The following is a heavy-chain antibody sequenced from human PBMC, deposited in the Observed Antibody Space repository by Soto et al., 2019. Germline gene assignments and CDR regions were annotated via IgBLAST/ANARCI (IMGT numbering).Heavy chain of an antibody. CDR3: AREADHGLDY. V-gene: IGHV1-18*04. J-gene: IGHJ4*02. D-gene: IGHD6-19*01. CDR1: GYTFITYN. Sequence: QVHLVQSGAEVKKPGASVKVSCKASGYTFITYNITWVRQAPGQGLEWMGWISAYNGNTNHAQTLQGRVTMTTDTAASTGYMELRSLTSDDTAVYYCAREADHGLDYWGQETLVTVSS. CDR2: ISAYNGNT.